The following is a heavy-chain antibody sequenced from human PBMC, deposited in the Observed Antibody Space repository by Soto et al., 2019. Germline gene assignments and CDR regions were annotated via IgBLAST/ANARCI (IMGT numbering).Heavy chain of an antibody. J-gene: IGHJ6*02. CDR3: AREIIVVVITPGYGMDV. V-gene: IGHV3-30-3*01. Sequence: PGGSLGLSCAASGFTFSSYAMHWVRQAPGKGLEWVAVISYDGSNKYYADSVKGRFTISRDNSKNTLYLQMNSLRAEDTAVYYCAREIIVVVITPGYGMDVWGQGTTVTVSS. D-gene: IGHD3-22*01. CDR1: GFTFSSYA. CDR2: ISYDGSNK.